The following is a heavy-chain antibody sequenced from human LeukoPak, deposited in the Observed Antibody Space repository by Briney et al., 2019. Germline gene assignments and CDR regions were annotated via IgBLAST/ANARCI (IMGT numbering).Heavy chain of an antibody. CDR3: AKDLSIWPFGVVIPYFDY. V-gene: IGHV3-53*05. CDR1: GFTVSSNY. D-gene: IGHD3-3*01. CDR2: IYSGGST. J-gene: IGHJ4*02. Sequence: PGGSLRLSCAASGFTVSSNYMSWVRQAPGKGLEWVSVIYSGGSTYYADSVKGRFTISRDNAKNSLYLQMNSLRAEDTAVYYCAKDLSIWPFGVVIPYFDYWGQGTLVTVSS.